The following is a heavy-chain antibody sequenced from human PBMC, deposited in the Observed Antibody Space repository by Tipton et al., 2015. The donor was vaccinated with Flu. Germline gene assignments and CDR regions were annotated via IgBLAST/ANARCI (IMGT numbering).Heavy chain of an antibody. J-gene: IGHJ4*02. Sequence: SGFTFRTNGMHWVRQAPGKGLEWVAHIRSDETTEYADSVKGRFTISRDNFKDMLYLQMNSLRAEDTAVFYCAKSGGFDSWNQGALVIVSS. CDR3: AKSGGFDS. CDR1: GFTFRTNG. CDR2: IRSDETTE. V-gene: IGHV3-30*02. D-gene: IGHD1-26*01.